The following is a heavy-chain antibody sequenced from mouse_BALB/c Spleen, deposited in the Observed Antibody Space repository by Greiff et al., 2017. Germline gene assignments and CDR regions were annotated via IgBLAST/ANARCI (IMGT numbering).Heavy chain of an antibody. CDR3: ARNTGRGAWFAY. D-gene: IGHD4-1*01. Sequence: LQQSGGGLVKPGGSLKLSCAASGFTFSSYAMSWVRQTPEKRLEWVASISSGGSTYYPDSVKGRFTISRDNARNILYLQMSSLRSEDTAMYYCARNTGRGAWFAYWGQGTLVTVSA. J-gene: IGHJ3*01. CDR1: GFTFSSYA. V-gene: IGHV5-6-5*01. CDR2: ISSGGST.